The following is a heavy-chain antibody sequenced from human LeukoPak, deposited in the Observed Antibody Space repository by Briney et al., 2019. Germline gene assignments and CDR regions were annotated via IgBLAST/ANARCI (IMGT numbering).Heavy chain of an antibody. CDR2: IKQDGSEK. Sequence: PGGSLRLSCAASGFTFSSYWMSWVRQAPGKGLEWVANIKQDGSEKYYVDSVKGRFTISRDNAKNSLYLQMNSLRAEDTAVYYCAASSMVRGVTHFDYWGQGTLVTVSS. D-gene: IGHD3-10*01. V-gene: IGHV3-7*01. J-gene: IGHJ4*02. CDR3: AASSMVRGVTHFDY. CDR1: GFTFSSYW.